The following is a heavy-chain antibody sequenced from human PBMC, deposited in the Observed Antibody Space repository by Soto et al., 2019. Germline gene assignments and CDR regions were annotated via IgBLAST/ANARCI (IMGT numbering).Heavy chain of an antibody. D-gene: IGHD4-17*01. CDR1: GFTFSSYA. J-gene: IGHJ4*02. CDR2: ISGSGGST. Sequence: EVQLLESGGGLVQPGGSLRLSCAASGFTFSSYAMSWVRQAPGKGLEWVSAISGSGGSTYYADSVKGRSTISRDNSKNTLYLQMNSLRAEDTDVYYCAKDPTVTTFYDYWGQGTLVTVSS. V-gene: IGHV3-23*01. CDR3: AKDPTVTTFYDY.